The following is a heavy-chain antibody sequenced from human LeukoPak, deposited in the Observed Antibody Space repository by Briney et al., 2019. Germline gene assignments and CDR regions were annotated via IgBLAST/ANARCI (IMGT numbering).Heavy chain of an antibody. V-gene: IGHV4-4*07. CDR1: GGSISSYY. J-gene: IGHJ6*03. CDR3: ASTAVGVVYYYYYYMDV. Sequence: SETLSLTRTVSGGSISSYYWSWIRQPAGKGLEWIGRIYTSGSTNYNPALKSRVTISVDKSKNQFSLKLNSVTAADTAVYYCASTAVGVVYYYYYYMDVWGKGTTVTVSS. D-gene: IGHD3-3*01. CDR2: IYTSGST.